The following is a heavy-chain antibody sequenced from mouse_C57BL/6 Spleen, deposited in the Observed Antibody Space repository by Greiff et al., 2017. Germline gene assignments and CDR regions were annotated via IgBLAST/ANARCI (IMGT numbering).Heavy chain of an antibody. CDR3: ARCYDGYYEYFDV. Sequence: VMLVESGAELVKPGASVKISCKASGYAFSSYWMNWVKQRPGKGLEWIGQIYPGDGDTNYNGKFKGKATLTADKSSSTAYMQLSSLTSEDSAVYFCARCYDGYYEYFDVWGTGTTVTVSS. CDR1: GYAFSSYW. CDR2: IYPGDGDT. J-gene: IGHJ1*03. V-gene: IGHV1-80*01. D-gene: IGHD2-3*01.